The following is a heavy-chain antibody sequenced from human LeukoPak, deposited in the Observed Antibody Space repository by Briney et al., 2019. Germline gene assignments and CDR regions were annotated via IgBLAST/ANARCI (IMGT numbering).Heavy chain of an antibody. CDR3: ARGKRRGYYGSGSYYPFDY. V-gene: IGHV4-4*07. Sequence: PSETLSLTCTVSGGSISSYYWSWIRQPAGKGLEWIGRIYTSGNTNYNPSLKGRVTMSVDTSKNQFSLKLSSVTAADTAVYYCARGKRRGYYGSGSYYPFDYWGQGTLVTVSS. D-gene: IGHD3-10*01. CDR2: IYTSGNT. J-gene: IGHJ4*02. CDR1: GGSISSYY.